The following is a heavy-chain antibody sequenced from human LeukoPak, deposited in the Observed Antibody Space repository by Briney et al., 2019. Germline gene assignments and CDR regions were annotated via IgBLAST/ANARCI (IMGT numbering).Heavy chain of an antibody. D-gene: IGHD6-13*01. Sequence: SVKVSCKASGGTFSSYAISWVRQAPGQGLEWMGGIIPIFGTANYAQKFQGRVTITADESTSTAYMELSSLRSEDTAVYYCARMHSSSWYDYYYYGMDVWGQGTTVTVSS. CDR1: GGTFSSYA. CDR2: IIPIFGTA. J-gene: IGHJ6*02. V-gene: IGHV1-69*13. CDR3: ARMHSSSWYDYYYYGMDV.